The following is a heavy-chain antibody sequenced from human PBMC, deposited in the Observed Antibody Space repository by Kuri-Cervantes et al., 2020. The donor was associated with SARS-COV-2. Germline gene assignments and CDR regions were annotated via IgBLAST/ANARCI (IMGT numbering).Heavy chain of an antibody. CDR2: IYYSGST. V-gene: IGHV4-61*05. CDR1: GGSISSSSYY. D-gene: IGHD2-2*01. CDR3: ARGKVPAYNWFDP. Sequence: SETLSLTCTVSGGSISSSSYYWGWIRQPPGKGLEWVGYIYYSGSTNYNPSLKSRVTISVDTSKNQFSLKLSSVTAADTAVYYCARGKVPAYNWFDPWGQGTLVTVSS. J-gene: IGHJ5*02.